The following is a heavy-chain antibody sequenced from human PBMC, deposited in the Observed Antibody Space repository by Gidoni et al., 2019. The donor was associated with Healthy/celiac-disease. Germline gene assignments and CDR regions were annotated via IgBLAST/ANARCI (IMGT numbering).Heavy chain of an antibody. V-gene: IGHV1-3*01. CDR2: INAGNGNT. Sequence: QVQLVQSGAEVKKPGASVKVSCKASGYTFTSYAMHWVRQAPGQRLEWMGWINAGNGNTKYSQKFQGRVTITRDTSASTAYMVLSSLRSEDTAVYYCARGYSSILGSYYYYGMDVWGQGTTVTVSS. CDR1: GYTFTSYA. CDR3: ARGYSSILGSYYYYGMDV. J-gene: IGHJ6*02. D-gene: IGHD6-13*01.